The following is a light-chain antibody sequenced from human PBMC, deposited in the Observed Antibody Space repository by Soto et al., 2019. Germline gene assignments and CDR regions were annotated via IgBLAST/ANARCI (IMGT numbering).Light chain of an antibody. J-gene: IGLJ1*01. CDR1: SSVVGGFNY. CDR3: NSWTSTRTYV. V-gene: IGLV2-14*03. CDR2: DVF. Sequence: QSALTQDASVSGSPGQSITISCTGTSSVVGGFNYVSWYQQHPGKAPKLMIYDVFTRPSGVSNRFSGSKSGNTASLTISALQAEDEADYYCNSWTSTRTYVFGSGNKVTVL.